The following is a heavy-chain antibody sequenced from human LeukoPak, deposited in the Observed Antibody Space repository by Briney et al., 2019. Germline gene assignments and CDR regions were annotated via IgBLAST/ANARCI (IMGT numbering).Heavy chain of an antibody. Sequence: GGSLRLSCATSGFTVSSNYMNWVRQAPGKGLEWVSIIYSGGNTFYADSVKGRFTISRDNSKNTIYLQMNSLRAEDTAVYYCAKVEGASKASVYWGQGALVTVSS. D-gene: IGHD1-1*01. CDR1: GFTVSSNY. CDR2: IYSGGNT. CDR3: AKVEGASKASVY. J-gene: IGHJ4*02. V-gene: IGHV3-53*01.